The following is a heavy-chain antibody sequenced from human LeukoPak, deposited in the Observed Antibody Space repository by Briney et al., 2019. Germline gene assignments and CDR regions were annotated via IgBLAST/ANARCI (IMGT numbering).Heavy chain of an antibody. D-gene: IGHD4-23*01. Sequence: GGSLRLSCAASGFTFSSYAMHWVRQAPGKGLEWVAVISYDGSNKYYADSVKGRFTISRDNSKNTLYLQMNSLRAEDTAVYYCARDGYDGGDYYYYYMDVWGKGTTVTVSS. CDR2: ISYDGSNK. CDR1: GFTFSSYA. V-gene: IGHV3-30-3*01. J-gene: IGHJ6*03. CDR3: ARDGYDGGDYYYYYMDV.